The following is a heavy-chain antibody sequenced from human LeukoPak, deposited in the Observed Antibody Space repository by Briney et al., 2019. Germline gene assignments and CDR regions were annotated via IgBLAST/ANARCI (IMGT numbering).Heavy chain of an antibody. V-gene: IGHV4-34*01. CDR3: ARVAGSYYYYYMDV. CDR2: INHSGST. CDR1: GGSFSGYY. J-gene: IGHJ6*03. D-gene: IGHD2-15*01. Sequence: KPSETLSLTCAVYGGSFSGYYWSWIRQPPGKGLEWIGEINHSGSTNYNPSLKSRVTISVDTSKNQFSLKLSSVTAADTAVYYCARVAGSYYYYYMDVWGKGTTVTVSS.